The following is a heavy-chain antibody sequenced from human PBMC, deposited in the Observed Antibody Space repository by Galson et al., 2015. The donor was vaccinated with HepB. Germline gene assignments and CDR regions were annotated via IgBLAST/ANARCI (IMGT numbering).Heavy chain of an antibody. CDR2: ISSSSSYT. CDR3: ARVWSYYYFDY. CDR1: GFTFSDYY. V-gene: IGHV3-11*06. Sequence: SLRLSCAASGFTFSDYYMSWIRQAPGKGLEWVSYISSSSSYTNYADSVKGRFTISRDNAKNSLYLQMNSLRAEDTAVYYCARVWSYYYFDYWGQGTLVTVSS. J-gene: IGHJ4*02. D-gene: IGHD1-26*01.